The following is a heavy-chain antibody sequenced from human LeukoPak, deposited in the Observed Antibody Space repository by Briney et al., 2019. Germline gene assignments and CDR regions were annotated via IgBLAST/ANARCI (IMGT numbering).Heavy chain of an antibody. CDR1: GVSISSYY. CDR2: IYYSGST. J-gene: IGHJ6*02. D-gene: IGHD5-18*01. Sequence: SETLSLTCTFSGVSISSYYWSWIRQPPGKGLEWIGYIYYSGSTNYNPSFKSRATISVDTSKNQFSLKLSSVTAADTAVYYCARTIQLSSDNYYYYGMDVWGQGTTVTVSS. V-gene: IGHV4-59*01. CDR3: ARTIQLSSDNYYYYGMDV.